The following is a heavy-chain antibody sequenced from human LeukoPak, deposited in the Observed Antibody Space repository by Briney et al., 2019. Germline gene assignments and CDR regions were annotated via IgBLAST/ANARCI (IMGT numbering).Heavy chain of an antibody. CDR2: ISGYNGNT. CDR1: GYTFTNYG. V-gene: IGHV1-18*01. J-gene: IGHJ3*02. D-gene: IGHD3-22*01. CDR3: AREVDDYHSRDYSIDAFDI. Sequence: GASVKVSCKASGYTFTNYGISWVRQAPGQGLEWTGWISGYNGNTNYAQKLQGRVTMTTDTSTSTAYMELRSLRSDDTAVYYCAREVDDYHSRDYSIDAFDIRGQGTMVTVSS.